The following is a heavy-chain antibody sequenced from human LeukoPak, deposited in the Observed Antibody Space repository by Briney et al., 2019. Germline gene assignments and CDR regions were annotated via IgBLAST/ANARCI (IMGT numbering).Heavy chain of an antibody. D-gene: IGHD2-15*01. CDR2: KKQDGSEK. CDR3: AQLYRDY. V-gene: IGHV3-7*02. CDR1: GLTFSSYW. Sequence: PGGSLRLSCAASGLTFSSYWMTWVRQAPGKGLEWVANKKQDGSEKYYVDSVKGRFTISRDNAKNSLYLQMNSLRAEDTAVYYCAQLYRDYWGQGTLVTVSS. J-gene: IGHJ4*02.